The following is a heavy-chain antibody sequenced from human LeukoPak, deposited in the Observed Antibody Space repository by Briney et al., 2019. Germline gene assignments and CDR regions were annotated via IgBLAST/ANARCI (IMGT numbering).Heavy chain of an antibody. CDR1: GGPFSGYY. V-gene: IGHV4-34*01. CDR2: INHSGST. J-gene: IGHJ2*01. CDR3: ARHGQLSHNWYFDL. Sequence: SETLSLTCAVYGGPFSGYYWSWIRQPPGKGLEWIGEINHSGSTNCNPSLKSRVTISVDTSKNQFSLKLSSVTAADTAVYYCARHGQLSHNWYFDLWGRGTLVTVSS. D-gene: IGHD1-1*01.